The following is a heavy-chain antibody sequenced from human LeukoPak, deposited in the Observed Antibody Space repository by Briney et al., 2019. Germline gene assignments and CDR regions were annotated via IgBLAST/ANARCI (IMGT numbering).Heavy chain of an antibody. CDR2: ISGSGSGT. CDR1: GFTFHNYA. J-gene: IGHJ4*02. Sequence: PGGSLRLSCAASGFTFHNYAMNWVRQTPGKGLEWVSIISGSGSGTYYADSVKGRFTISRDNSKNTLYLQMNTLRAEDTAVYYCAKSTNWNYSPFDYWGQGTLVTVSS. V-gene: IGHV3-23*01. D-gene: IGHD1-7*01. CDR3: AKSTNWNYSPFDY.